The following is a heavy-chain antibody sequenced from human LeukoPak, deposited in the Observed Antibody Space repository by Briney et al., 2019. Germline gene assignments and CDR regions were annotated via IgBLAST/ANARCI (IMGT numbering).Heavy chain of an antibody. D-gene: IGHD3-22*01. CDR3: VKGYYDSSGYEHFDY. J-gene: IGHJ4*02. CDR1: GFTFSSYA. V-gene: IGHV3-64D*06. CDR2: ISSNGGST. Sequence: GGSLRLSCSASGFTFSSYALHWVRQAPGKGLEYVSAISSNGGSTYYADSVKGRFTISRDNSKNTLNLQMSSLRAEDTAVYYCVKGYYDSSGYEHFDYWGQGTLVTVSS.